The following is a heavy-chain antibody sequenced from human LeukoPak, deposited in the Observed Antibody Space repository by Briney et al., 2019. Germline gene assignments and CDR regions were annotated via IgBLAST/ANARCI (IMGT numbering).Heavy chain of an antibody. V-gene: IGHV3-23*01. CDR1: GFTFSSYA. J-gene: IGHJ4*02. CDR2: ISGSGGST. Sequence: PGGSLRLSCAASGFTFSSYAMSWVRQAPGKGLEWVSAISGSGGSTYYADSVKGRFTISRDNSKNTLYLQMNSLRAEDTAVYYCAKADLSRRDYCSGGSCYLGNYFDYWGQGTLVTVSS. CDR3: AKADLSRRDYCSGGSCYLGNYFDY. D-gene: IGHD2-15*01.